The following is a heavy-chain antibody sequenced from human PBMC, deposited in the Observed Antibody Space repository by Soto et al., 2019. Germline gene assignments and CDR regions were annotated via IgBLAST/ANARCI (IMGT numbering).Heavy chain of an antibody. CDR2: IYYSGST. Sequence: PSETLSLTCTVSGGSISSSSYYWGWIRQPPGKGLEWIGSIYYSGSTYYNPSLKSRVTISVDTSKNQFSLKLSSVTAADTAVYYCARDNHNYYGMDVWGQGTMVTVSS. CDR3: ARDNHNYYGMDV. CDR1: GGSISSSSYY. V-gene: IGHV4-39*02. J-gene: IGHJ6*02.